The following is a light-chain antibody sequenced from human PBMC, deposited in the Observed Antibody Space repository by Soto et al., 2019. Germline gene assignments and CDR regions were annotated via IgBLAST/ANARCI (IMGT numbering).Light chain of an antibody. J-gene: IGLJ1*01. CDR3: SSYTRGNTYV. CDR1: SSDIGGYNS. CDR2: EVT. Sequence: QSALTQPASVSGSPGQSITISCTGTSSDIGGYNSVSWYQQHPRKAPKLMIYEVTKRPSGISHRFSGSKSGNTASLTISGLQAEDEADYYCSSYTRGNTYVFGTGTKVTVL. V-gene: IGLV2-14*01.